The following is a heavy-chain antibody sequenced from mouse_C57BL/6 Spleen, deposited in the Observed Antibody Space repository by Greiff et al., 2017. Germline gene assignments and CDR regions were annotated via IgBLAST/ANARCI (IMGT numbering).Heavy chain of an antibody. CDR1: GYTFTSYW. J-gene: IGHJ2*01. CDR3: ARWGLRREDYFDY. CDR2: IDPSDSYT. D-gene: IGHD2-4*01. Sequence: QVQLQQPGAELVKPGASVKLSCKASGYTFTSYWMQWVKQRPGQGLEWIGEIDPSDSYTNYNQKFKGKAKLTVDTSSSTAYMQLSSLTSEDSAVYYCARWGLRREDYFDYWGQGTTLTVSS. V-gene: IGHV1-50*01.